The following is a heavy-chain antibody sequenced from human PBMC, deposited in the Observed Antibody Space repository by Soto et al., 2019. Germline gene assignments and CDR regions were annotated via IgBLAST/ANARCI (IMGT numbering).Heavy chain of an antibody. D-gene: IGHD6-13*01. Sequence: EVSCQASVATFSSYASRWVRQAPIQGLEWMGGIIPIFGTANYAQKFQGRVTITADESTSTAYMELSSLRSEDTAVYYCARTQQLVNYYCYGMDVWGQGHKVKVSS. CDR1: VATFSSYA. CDR2: IIPIFGTA. V-gene: IGHV1-69*01. J-gene: IGHJ6*02. CDR3: ARTQQLVNYYCYGMDV.